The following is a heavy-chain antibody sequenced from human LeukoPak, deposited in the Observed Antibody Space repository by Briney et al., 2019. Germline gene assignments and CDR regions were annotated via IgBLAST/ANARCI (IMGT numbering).Heavy chain of an antibody. D-gene: IGHD3-10*01. J-gene: IGHJ4*02. V-gene: IGHV1-69*05. CDR1: GCTFSIYA. CDR3: GSSYYNLPIDY. CDR2: IFPIFGTD. Sequence: GASVKVSCKGSGCTFSIYAISWVRQAPGQGLGWMGGIFPIFGTDNYAQKFQGRVTITTDESTSTAYMELSSLRSEDTAVYYCGSSYYNLPIDYWGQGTLITVSS.